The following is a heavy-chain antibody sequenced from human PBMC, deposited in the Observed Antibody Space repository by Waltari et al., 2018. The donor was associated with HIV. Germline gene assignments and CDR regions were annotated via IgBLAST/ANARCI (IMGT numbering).Heavy chain of an antibody. J-gene: IGHJ6*02. Sequence: VDLLESGGRLVQPGGSLRLSCVGSGFTFQTYPMSWVRQAPGKGLEWVAGISDRGSTTFYADSVKGRFTISRDNSKNTIYLQMDSLRADDTAVYFCAKPRMEYAIRDYFFGLDVWGQGTTVTVSS. D-gene: IGHD2-8*01. V-gene: IGHV3-23*01. CDR1: GFTFQTYP. CDR3: AKPRMEYAIRDYFFGLDV. CDR2: ISDRGSTT.